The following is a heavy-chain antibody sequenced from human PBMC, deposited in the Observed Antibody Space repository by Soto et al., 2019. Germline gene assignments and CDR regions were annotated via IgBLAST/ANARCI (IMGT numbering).Heavy chain of an antibody. CDR3: TRAPRGIIVAPDY. J-gene: IGHJ4*02. Sequence: ASVKVSCKASGYTFTSYDINWVRQATGQGLEWMGGIIPIFGTANYAQKFQGRVTITADESTSTAYMELSSLRSEDTAVYYCTRAPRGIIVAPDYWGQGTLVTVSS. CDR2: IIPIFGTA. CDR1: GYTFTSYD. V-gene: IGHV1-69*13. D-gene: IGHD6-19*01.